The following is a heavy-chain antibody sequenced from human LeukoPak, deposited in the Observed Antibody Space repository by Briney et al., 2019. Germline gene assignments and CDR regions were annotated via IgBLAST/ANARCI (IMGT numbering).Heavy chain of an antibody. D-gene: IGHD3-22*01. Sequence: TGGSLRLSCAASGFTFSSYSMNWVRQAPGKGLEWVSSISSSSSYIYYADSVKGRFTISRDNAKNSLYLQMNSLRAEDTAVYYCARDAANYYDSSGYHPPYYFDYWGQGTLVTVSS. V-gene: IGHV3-21*01. CDR3: ARDAANYYDSSGYHPPYYFDY. CDR1: GFTFSSYS. J-gene: IGHJ4*02. CDR2: ISSSSSYI.